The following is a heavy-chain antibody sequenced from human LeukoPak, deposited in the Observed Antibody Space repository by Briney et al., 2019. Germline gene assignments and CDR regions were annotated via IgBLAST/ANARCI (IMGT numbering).Heavy chain of an antibody. J-gene: IGHJ4*02. V-gene: IGHV3-48*01. CDR2: ISGSSGTI. CDR1: EFSVGSNY. CDR3: AKDPPYGSGSSGAMG. D-gene: IGHD3-10*01. Sequence: GGSLRLSCAASEFSVGSNYMNWVRQAPGKGLEWLSYISGSSGTIYYTDSVKGRFTISRDNAKNSLYLQMNSLRAEDTAVYYCAKDPPYGSGSSGAMGGGQGTLVTVSS.